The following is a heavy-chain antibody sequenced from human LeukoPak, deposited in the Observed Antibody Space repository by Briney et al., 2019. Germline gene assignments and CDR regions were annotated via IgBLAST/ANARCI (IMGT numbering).Heavy chain of an antibody. D-gene: IGHD6-19*01. V-gene: IGHV3-66*01. CDR3: AREQWLDS. CDR1: GFTVSDDY. CDR2: IYRSGST. J-gene: IGHJ4*02. Sequence: GGSLRLSCAASGFTVSDDYMSWVRQAPGKGLEWVSVIYRSGSTYYADTVKGRFTISRDNSKNTLYLHMNNLRAEDTAVYYCAREQWLDSWGQGTPVIVSS.